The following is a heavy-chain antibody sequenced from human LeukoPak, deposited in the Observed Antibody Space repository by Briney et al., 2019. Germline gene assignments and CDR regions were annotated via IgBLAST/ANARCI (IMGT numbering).Heavy chain of an antibody. CDR2: INHSGST. CDR3: ARGFGLLQRLQPRYYYYGMDV. V-gene: IGHV4-34*01. J-gene: IGHJ6*02. D-gene: IGHD3-22*01. CDR1: GGSFSGYY. Sequence: SETLSLTCAVYGGSFSGYYWSWIRQPPGKGLEWIGEINHSGSTNYNPSLKSRVTISVDTSKNQFSLKLSSVTAADTAVYYCARGFGLLQRLQPRYYYYGMDVWGQGTTVTVSS.